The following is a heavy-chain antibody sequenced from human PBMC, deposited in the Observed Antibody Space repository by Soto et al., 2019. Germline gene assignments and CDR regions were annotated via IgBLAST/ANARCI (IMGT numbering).Heavy chain of an antibody. D-gene: IGHD6-13*01. Sequence: GGSLRLSCASSGFPFSSYDMSCFRQAPGKGLEWVSAISGSGGSTYYADSVKGRFTISRDNSKNTLYLQMNSLRAEDTAVYYCAKEPYSSSWPNWFDPWGQGTLVTVSS. J-gene: IGHJ5*02. CDR1: GFPFSSYD. CDR2: ISGSGGST. V-gene: IGHV3-23*01. CDR3: AKEPYSSSWPNWFDP.